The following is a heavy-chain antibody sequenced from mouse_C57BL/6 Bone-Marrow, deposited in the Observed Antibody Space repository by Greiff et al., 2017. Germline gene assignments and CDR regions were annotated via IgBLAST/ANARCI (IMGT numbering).Heavy chain of an antibody. CDR3: ARGICYYGSSYGGWYFDV. CDR1: GYTFTSYW. D-gene: IGHD1-1*01. Sequence: QVQLQQSGAELAKPGASVKLSCKASGYTFTSYWMHWVKQRPGQGLEWIGYINPSSGYTKYNQKFKDKATLTADKSSSTAYMQMSSLTYEDSAVYYWARGICYYGSSYGGWYFDVWGTGTTVTVSS. CDR2: INPSSGYT. J-gene: IGHJ1*03. V-gene: IGHV1-7*01.